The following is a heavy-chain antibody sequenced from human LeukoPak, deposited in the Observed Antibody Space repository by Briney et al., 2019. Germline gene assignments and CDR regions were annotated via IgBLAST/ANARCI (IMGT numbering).Heavy chain of an antibody. D-gene: IGHD6-13*01. Sequence: SETLSLTCTVSGGSISSYYWSWIRQPPGKGLEWIGYIYYSGSTNYNASLKSRVTISVDTSKNQFSLKLSSVTAADTAVYYCARQQLSQLYYFDYWGHGTLVTVSS. CDR1: GGSISSYY. V-gene: IGHV4-59*01. CDR2: IYYSGST. CDR3: ARQQLSQLYYFDY. J-gene: IGHJ4*01.